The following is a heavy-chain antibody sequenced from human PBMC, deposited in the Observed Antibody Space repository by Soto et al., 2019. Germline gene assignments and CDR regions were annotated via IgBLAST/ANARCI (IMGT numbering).Heavy chain of an antibody. CDR1: GFTFSNAW. V-gene: IGHV3-15*01. Sequence: EVQLVESGGGLVKPGGSLRLSCAASGFTFSNAWMSWVRQAPGKGLEWVGRIKSKTDGGTTDYAATVKGRFTISRDDSKNTLYLQMNSLKTEDTAVYYCTTDDYYYYYMDVWGKGTTVTVSS. J-gene: IGHJ6*03. CDR2: IKSKTDGGTT. CDR3: TTDDYYYYYMDV.